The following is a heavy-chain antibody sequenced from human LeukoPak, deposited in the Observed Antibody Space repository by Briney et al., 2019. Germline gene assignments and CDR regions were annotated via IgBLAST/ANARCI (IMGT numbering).Heavy chain of an antibody. D-gene: IGHD1-26*01. J-gene: IGHJ4*02. CDR2: INHSGST. Sequence: SETLSLTCAVYGGSFSGYYWSWIRQPPGKGLEWIGEINHSGSTNYNPSLKSRVTISVDTSMNQFSLKVRSVTAADTAVYYCARNEVGGKFDYWGQGTLVTVSS. V-gene: IGHV4-34*01. CDR3: ARNEVGGKFDY. CDR1: GGSFSGYY.